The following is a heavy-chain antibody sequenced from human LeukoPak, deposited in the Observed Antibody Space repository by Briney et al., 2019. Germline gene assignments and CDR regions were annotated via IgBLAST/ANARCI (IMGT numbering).Heavy chain of an antibody. J-gene: IGHJ5*02. D-gene: IGHD2-21*01. V-gene: IGHV1-2*02. CDR1: GYSFTDYY. Sequence: ASVKVSCKTSGYSFTDYYMHWVRQAPGQGLEWMGWINPNSGVTSSAQKFQGRVTMTRDTSITTVYMEVSWLTSDDTAIYYCARADRLDGGPYLIGPWGQGTLVTVSS. CDR2: INPNSGVT. CDR3: ARADRLDGGPYLIGP.